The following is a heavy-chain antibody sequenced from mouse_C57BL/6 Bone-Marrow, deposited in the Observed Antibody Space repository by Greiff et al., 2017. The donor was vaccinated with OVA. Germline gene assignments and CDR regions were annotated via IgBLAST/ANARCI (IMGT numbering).Heavy chain of an antibody. CDR2: INPNNGGT. CDR3: ARDYYGSSWYFDV. D-gene: IGHD1-1*01. Sequence: EVQLKQSGPELVKPGASVKISCKASGYTFTDYYMNWVKQSHGKSLEWIGDINPNNGGTSYNQKFKGKATLTVDKSSSTAYMELRSLTSEDSAVYYCARDYYGSSWYFDVWGTGTTVTVSS. CDR1: GYTFTDYY. J-gene: IGHJ1*03. V-gene: IGHV1-26*01.